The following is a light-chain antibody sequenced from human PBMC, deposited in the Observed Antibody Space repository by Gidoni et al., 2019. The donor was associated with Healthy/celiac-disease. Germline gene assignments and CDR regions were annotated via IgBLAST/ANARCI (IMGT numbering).Light chain of an antibody. CDR2: DAS. CDR3: QQFNSYPPPLT. J-gene: IGKJ4*01. Sequence: AIQLTQSPSSLSASVGDRVTITGRASQGISSALAWYQQKPGKAPKLLIYDASSLESGVPSRFSGSGSGTDFTLTISSLQPEDFATYYCQQFNSYPPPLTFGGGTKVEIK. CDR1: QGISSA. V-gene: IGKV1-13*02.